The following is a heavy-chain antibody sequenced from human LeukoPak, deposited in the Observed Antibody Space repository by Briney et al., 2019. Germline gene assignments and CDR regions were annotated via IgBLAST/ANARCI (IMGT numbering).Heavy chain of an antibody. Sequence: TLSLTCTVSGGSIISGGYYWSWIRQPPGKGLEWIGYIYHSGSTYYNPSLKSRVTISVDRSKNQFSLKLSSLTAADTAVYYCARRSIAGSHGYWGQGTLVTVSS. V-gene: IGHV4-30-2*01. CDR2: IYHSGST. J-gene: IGHJ4*02. CDR3: ARRSIAGSHGY. D-gene: IGHD6-6*01. CDR1: GGSIISGGYY.